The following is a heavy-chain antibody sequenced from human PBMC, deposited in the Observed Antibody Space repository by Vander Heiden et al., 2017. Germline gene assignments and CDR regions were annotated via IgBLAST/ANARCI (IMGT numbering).Heavy chain of an antibody. D-gene: IGHD2-21*02. V-gene: IGHV1-46*01. Sequence: QVQLVQSGAEVKKPGASVKVSCKATGSTFTSYYMHWVRQAPGQGLEWMGIINPSGGSTSYAQKRQGRVTMTRDTSTSTVYMELSSLRSEDTAVYYCARERRYGGNSPTFDYWGQGTLVTVSS. CDR3: ARERRYGGNSPTFDY. CDR1: GSTFTSYY. CDR2: INPSGGST. J-gene: IGHJ4*02.